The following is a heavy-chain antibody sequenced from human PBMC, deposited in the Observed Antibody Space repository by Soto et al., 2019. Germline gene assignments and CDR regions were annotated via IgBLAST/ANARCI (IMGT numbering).Heavy chain of an antibody. J-gene: IGHJ5*02. Sequence: QVQLVESGGGVVQPGRSLRLSCAASGFRFNTHTMHWVRQAPGKGLEWVAVIWYDGSNEDYVDSVKGRFTISRDNFKNMLNLQMNSLRVEDTGVDYCAGVAYYSGGACYPDAWGQGTLVTVSP. CDR3: AGVAYYSGGACYPDA. D-gene: IGHD2-15*01. CDR1: GFRFNTHT. CDR2: IWYDGSNE. V-gene: IGHV3-33*01.